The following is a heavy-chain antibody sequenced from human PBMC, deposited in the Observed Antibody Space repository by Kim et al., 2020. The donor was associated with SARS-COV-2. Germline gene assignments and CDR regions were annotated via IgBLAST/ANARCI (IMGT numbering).Heavy chain of an antibody. J-gene: IGHJ4*02. D-gene: IGHD6-6*01. Sequence: YYAVAVKGRCTISRDNAKNSLYLQMNSLRAEDTAVYYCAGGGIAARIVDYWGQGTLVTVSS. V-gene: IGHV3-21*01. CDR3: AGGGIAARIVDY.